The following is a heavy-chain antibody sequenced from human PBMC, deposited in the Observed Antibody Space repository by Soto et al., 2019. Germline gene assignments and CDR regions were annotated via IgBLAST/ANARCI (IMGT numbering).Heavy chain of an antibody. CDR3: ARPPGYISDWHYFDL. Sequence: ASVKVSCKTSGYTFTNYYMHWVRQAPGQGFEWLGRISPKSGGTNYAQKFQGRVTMTWDTSLKTAYMELSSLISEDTAVYYCARPPGYISDWHYFDLWGQGTLVTVSS. D-gene: IGHD2-21*02. CDR1: GYTFTNYY. V-gene: IGHV1-2*02. CDR2: ISPKSGGT. J-gene: IGHJ4*02.